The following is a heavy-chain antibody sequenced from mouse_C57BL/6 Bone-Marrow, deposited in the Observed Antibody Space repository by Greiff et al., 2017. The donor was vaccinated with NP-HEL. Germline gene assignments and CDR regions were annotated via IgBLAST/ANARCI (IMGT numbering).Heavy chain of an antibody. J-gene: IGHJ3*01. V-gene: IGHV5-17*01. CDR3: ARAYPPFAY. CDR1: GFTFSDYG. CDR2: ISRGSSTI. D-gene: IGHD2-10*01. Sequence: VQLQESGGGLVKPGGSLKLSCAASGFTFSDYGMHWVRQAPEQGLEWVAYISRGSSTIYYADTVKGRFTISRDNAKNTLFLQLTSLRSEDTAMYYCARAYPPFAYWGKGTLVTVSA.